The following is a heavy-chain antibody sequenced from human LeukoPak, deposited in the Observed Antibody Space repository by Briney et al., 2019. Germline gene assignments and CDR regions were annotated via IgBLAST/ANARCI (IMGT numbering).Heavy chain of an antibody. D-gene: IGHD1-26*01. J-gene: IGHJ6*03. CDR2: INTSGGRT. CDR3: ARSRLSSGSYDYYYYMDV. Sequence: ASVTVSRTASGYTFTSYYMHWVRQPPGQGLEWMGIINTSGGRTSYAQKYQCRLNMTRDMSTSTVYMELSSLRSEDTAVYYCARSRLSSGSYDYYYYMDVWGKGTTVTVSS. CDR1: GYTFTSYY. V-gene: IGHV1-46*01.